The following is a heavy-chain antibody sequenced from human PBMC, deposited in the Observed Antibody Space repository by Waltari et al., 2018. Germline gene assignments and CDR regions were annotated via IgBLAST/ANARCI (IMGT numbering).Heavy chain of an antibody. D-gene: IGHD6-19*01. CDR2: SSGSGGST. V-gene: IGHV3-23*01. J-gene: IGHJ4*02. CDR1: GFTFSSYA. Sequence: EVQLLESGGGLVQPGGSLRLSCAAPGFTFSSYAMSWVRQAPGKGVECVSASSGSGGSTYYADSVKGRFTISRDNSKNTLYLQMNSLRAEDTAVYYCAKFGAVAGKGYWGQGTLVTVSS. CDR3: AKFGAVAGKGY.